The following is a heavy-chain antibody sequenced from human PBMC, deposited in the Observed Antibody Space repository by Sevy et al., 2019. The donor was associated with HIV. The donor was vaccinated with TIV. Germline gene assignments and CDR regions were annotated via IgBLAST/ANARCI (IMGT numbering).Heavy chain of an antibody. D-gene: IGHD3-22*01. CDR1: GFTFSTYA. CDR3: AKDYYDSSGYYPMDAFDI. CDR2: ISGSGGST. Sequence: GGSLRLSCAASGFTFSTYAMSWVRQAPGKGLEWVSVISGSGGSTYYADSVKGRFTISRDNSKNTLYLQMNSLRAEDTAVYYCAKDYYDSSGYYPMDAFDIWGQGTMVTVSS. V-gene: IGHV3-23*01. J-gene: IGHJ3*02.